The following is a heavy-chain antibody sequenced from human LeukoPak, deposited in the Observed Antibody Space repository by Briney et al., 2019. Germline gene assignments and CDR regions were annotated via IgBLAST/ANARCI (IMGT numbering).Heavy chain of an antibody. CDR3: ARDRFGMSATGSDFDY. CDR2: IRHSGST. J-gene: IGHJ4*02. V-gene: IGHV4-38-2*02. CDR1: GFSISSGYY. D-gene: IGHD3-10*01. Sequence: SETLSLTCSVSGFSISSGYYWGWVRQTPGKGLEWIGSIRHSGSTYYNPTLKSRVTISLDTFKTQFSLTLSSVTAAETAVYYCARDRFGMSATGSDFDYWGQGILVTVSS.